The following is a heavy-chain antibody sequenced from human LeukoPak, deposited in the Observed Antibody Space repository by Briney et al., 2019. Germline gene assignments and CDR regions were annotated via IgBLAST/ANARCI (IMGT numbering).Heavy chain of an antibody. Sequence: PGGSLRLSCAASGFTFSSYSMNWVRQAPGKGLEWVSYISTSIISTYYADSVKGRFAISRDNAKNSLYLQMNSLRAEDTAVYYCARESGAEAGHFDYWGQGTLVTVSS. CDR1: GFTFSSYS. D-gene: IGHD6-19*01. J-gene: IGHJ4*02. CDR2: ISTSIIST. CDR3: ARESGAEAGHFDY. V-gene: IGHV3-48*01.